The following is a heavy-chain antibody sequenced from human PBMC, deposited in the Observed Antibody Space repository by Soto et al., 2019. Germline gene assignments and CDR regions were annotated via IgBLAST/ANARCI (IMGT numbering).Heavy chain of an antibody. D-gene: IGHD1-26*01. V-gene: IGHV3-23*01. CDR2: ITGDGTT. J-gene: IGHJ4*02. CDR1: GFTFNNYA. Sequence: EVQLLESGGGLVQPGGSLRLSCAASGFTFNNYAMNWARQAPGRGLEWVSAITGDGTTYYADSVKGRFTISRDNSKSTVYLQMNGLRADDTAVYFCATREQQVNDYYDYWGQGTLVTVSS. CDR3: ATREQQVNDYYDY.